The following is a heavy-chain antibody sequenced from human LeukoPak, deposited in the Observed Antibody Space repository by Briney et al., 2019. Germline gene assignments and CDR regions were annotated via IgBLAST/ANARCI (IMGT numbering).Heavy chain of an antibody. V-gene: IGHV1-18*01. Sequence: ASVKVSCKAPGYTFTSYGISWVRQAPGQGLEWMGWISAYNGNTNYAQKLQGRVTITTDTSTSTAYMELRSLRSDDTAVYYCARDRCSSTSCYNWFDPWGQGTLVTVSS. CDR1: GYTFTSYG. D-gene: IGHD2-2*01. CDR3: ARDRCSSTSCYNWFDP. J-gene: IGHJ5*02. CDR2: ISAYNGNT.